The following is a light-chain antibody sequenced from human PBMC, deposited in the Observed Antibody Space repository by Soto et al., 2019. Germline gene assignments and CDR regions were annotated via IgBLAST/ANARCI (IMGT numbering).Light chain of an antibody. V-gene: IGLV2-23*01. J-gene: IGLJ3*02. CDR1: SSDVGSYNL. Sequence: SALTQPASVSGSPGQSITISCTGTSSDVGSYNLVSWYQQHPGKAPKLMIYEDIKRPSGVSNRFSGSKSGNTASLTISGLQAEDEADYYCCSYAGSSTWVFGGGTKLTVL. CDR2: EDI. CDR3: CSYAGSSTWV.